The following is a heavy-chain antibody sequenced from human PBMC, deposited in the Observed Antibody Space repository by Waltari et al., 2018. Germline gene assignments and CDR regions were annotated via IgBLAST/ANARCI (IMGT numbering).Heavy chain of an antibody. Sequence: QVQLVQSGAEVKKPGASVKVSCKVSGYTLTELSMHWVRQAPGKGLEWMGGCESEDGETIYAQKLQCRGTMTEDTSTDTAYMELSSLRSEDTAVYYCATVSGSYLIFDAFEIWGQGTMVTVSS. CDR2: CESEDGET. V-gene: IGHV1-24*01. CDR3: ATVSGSYLIFDAFEI. CDR1: GYTLTELS. D-gene: IGHD1-26*01. J-gene: IGHJ3*02.